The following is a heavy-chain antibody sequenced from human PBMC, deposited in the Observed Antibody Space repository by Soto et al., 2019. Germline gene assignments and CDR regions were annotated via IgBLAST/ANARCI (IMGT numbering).Heavy chain of an antibody. J-gene: IGHJ4*02. CDR2: ISYDGSNK. D-gene: IGHD3-22*01. Sequence: GGSLRLSCAASGFTFSSYAMHWVRQAPGKGLEWVAVISYDGSNKYYADSVKGRFTISRDNSKNTLYPQMNSLRAEDTAVYYCARDYYDSSGYYYFGDVWDQGTMVTVYS. CDR3: ARDYYDSSGYYYFGDV. V-gene: IGHV3-30-3*01. CDR1: GFTFSSYA.